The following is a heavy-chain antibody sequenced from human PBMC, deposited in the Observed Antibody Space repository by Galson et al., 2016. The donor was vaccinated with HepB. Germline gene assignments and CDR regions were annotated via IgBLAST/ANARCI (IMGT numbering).Heavy chain of an antibody. CDR3: TGTPGLYYYCSGLDV. D-gene: IGHD7-27*01. CDR1: GFTFSSYW. J-gene: IGHJ6*02. V-gene: IGHV3-7*03. CDR2: IKQDESEE. Sequence: SLRLSCAASGFTFSSYWMNWVRQAPGKGLEWVANIKQDESEENYVDSVKGRFTISRDNAKKSVYLQMNRLRVEDTAVYYCTGTPGLYYYCSGLDVWGQGTTVTVSS.